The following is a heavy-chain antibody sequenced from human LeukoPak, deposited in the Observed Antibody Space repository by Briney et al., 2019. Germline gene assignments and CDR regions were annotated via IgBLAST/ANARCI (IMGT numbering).Heavy chain of an antibody. V-gene: IGHV3-30*04. D-gene: IGHD4-17*01. J-gene: IGHJ6*03. CDR1: GFTFSSYA. CDR2: ISYDGSNK. Sequence: GRSLRLSCAASGFTFSSYAMHWVRQAPGKGLGWVAVISYDGSNKYYADSVKGRFTISRDNSKNTLYLQMNSLRAEDTAVYYCARETVTTSVGYYYYYMDVWGKGTTVTVSS. CDR3: ARETVTTSVGYYYYYMDV.